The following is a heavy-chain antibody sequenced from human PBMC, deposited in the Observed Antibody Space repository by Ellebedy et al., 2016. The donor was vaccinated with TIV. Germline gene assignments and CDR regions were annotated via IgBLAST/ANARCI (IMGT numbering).Heavy chain of an antibody. Sequence: SATLSLTXTVSGGSISSGGYYWSWIRQHPGKGLEWIGYIYYSGSTYYNPSLKSRVTISVDTSKNQFSLKLSSVTAADTAVYYCARVSYSNYFLVDYWGQGTLVTVSS. D-gene: IGHD4-11*01. J-gene: IGHJ4*02. CDR2: IYYSGST. CDR3: ARVSYSNYFLVDY. V-gene: IGHV4-31*03. CDR1: GGSISSGGYY.